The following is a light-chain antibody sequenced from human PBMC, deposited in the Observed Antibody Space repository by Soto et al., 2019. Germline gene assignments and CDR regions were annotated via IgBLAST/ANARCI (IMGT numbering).Light chain of an antibody. J-gene: IGLJ1*01. CDR1: SSDVGNYNL. CDR3: CSYAGDNTYV. CDR2: EVS. Sequence: QSALTQPASVSGSPGQSITISCSGTSSDVGNYNLVSWHQRHPGKAPKLMIFEVSKWPSGVSHRFSGSKSGNTASLTISGLQADDEADYFCCSYAGDNTYVFGTGTKVTVL. V-gene: IGLV2-23*02.